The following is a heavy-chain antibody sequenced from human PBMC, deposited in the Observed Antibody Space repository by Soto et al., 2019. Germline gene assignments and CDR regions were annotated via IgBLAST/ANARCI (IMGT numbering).Heavy chain of an antibody. V-gene: IGHV3-23*01. D-gene: IGHD4-17*01. CDR1: GFIFSSYA. Sequence: GSLRLSCAFSGFIFSSYAMNWVRQAPGRGLEWVSAITGSGHSTYYADSVKGRFTISRDNSKNTLYLQMNSLRAEDTAIYYCANYYGDYAGGEFFQHWGQGTLVTVSS. J-gene: IGHJ1*01. CDR3: ANYYGDYAGGEFFQH. CDR2: ITGSGHST.